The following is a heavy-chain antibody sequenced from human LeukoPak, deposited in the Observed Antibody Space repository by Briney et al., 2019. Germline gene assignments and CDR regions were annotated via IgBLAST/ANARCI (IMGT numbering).Heavy chain of an antibody. CDR1: GGSISSSSYY. D-gene: IGHD3-10*01. V-gene: IGHV4-31*03. Sequence: SETLSLTCTVSGGSISSSSYYWGWIRQHPGKGLEWIGYIYYSGSTYYNPSLKSRVTISVDTSKNQFSLKLSSVTAADTAVYYCARRGGSGSYYSIGYWGQGTLVTVSS. CDR3: ARRGGSGSYYSIGY. J-gene: IGHJ4*02. CDR2: IYYSGST.